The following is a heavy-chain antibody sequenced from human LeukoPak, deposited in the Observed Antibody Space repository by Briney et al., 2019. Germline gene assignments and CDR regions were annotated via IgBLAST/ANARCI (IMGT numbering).Heavy chain of an antibody. D-gene: IGHD6-19*01. CDR3: AKLAVAGPGYYYYMDV. V-gene: IGHV3-30*18. CDR1: GFTFSSYG. Sequence: GGSLRLSCAASGFTFSSYGMHWVRQAPGKGLEWVAVISYDGSNKYYADSVKGRFTISRDNSKNTLYLQMNSLRAEDTAVYYCAKLAVAGPGYYYYMDVWGKGTTVTVSS. CDR2: ISYDGSNK. J-gene: IGHJ6*03.